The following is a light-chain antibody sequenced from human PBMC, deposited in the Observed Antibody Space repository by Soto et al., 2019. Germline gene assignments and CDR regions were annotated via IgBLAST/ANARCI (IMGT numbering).Light chain of an antibody. CDR3: QHYNSYSEA. Sequence: DIQMTQSPSTLSGSVGDRVTITCRASQTISSWLAWYQQKPGKAPKLLIYKASTLKSGVPSRFSGSGSGTEVTLTISSLEPDDFATYYCQHYNSYSEAFGQGTTVDLK. CDR2: KAS. CDR1: QTISSW. V-gene: IGKV1-5*03. J-gene: IGKJ1*01.